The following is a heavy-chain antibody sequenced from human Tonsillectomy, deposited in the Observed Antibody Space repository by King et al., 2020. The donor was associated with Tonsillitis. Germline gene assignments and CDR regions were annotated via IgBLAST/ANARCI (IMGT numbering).Heavy chain of an antibody. CDR2: IYHSGST. Sequence: QLQESGPGLVKPSETLSLTCAVFGYSISSGYYWGWIRQPPGKGLEWIGSIYHSGSTYYNPSLKSRVTISVDTSKNQFSLKLSSVTAADTAVYYCARVQIAAERNFDYWGQGTLVTVSS. CDR3: ARVQIAAERNFDY. CDR1: GYSISSGYY. J-gene: IGHJ4*02. V-gene: IGHV4-38-2*01. D-gene: IGHD6-13*01.